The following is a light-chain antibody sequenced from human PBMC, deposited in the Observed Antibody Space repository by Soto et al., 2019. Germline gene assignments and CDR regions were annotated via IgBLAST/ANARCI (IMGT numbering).Light chain of an antibody. V-gene: IGKV3-15*01. Sequence: EIVLTQSPATPSVSPGERVILSCRASQSVDISLAWYQQKPGQAPRLLIYGASTRTTDMPGTFSGSGSGTEFTLTISSLQPDDFATYYCQQYNSYPYTFGQGTKVDIK. J-gene: IGKJ2*01. CDR3: QQYNSYPYT. CDR1: QSVDIS. CDR2: GAS.